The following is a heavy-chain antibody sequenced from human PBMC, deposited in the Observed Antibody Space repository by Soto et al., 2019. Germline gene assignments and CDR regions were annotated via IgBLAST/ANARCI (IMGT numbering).Heavy chain of an antibody. Sequence: PSETLSLTCTVSGVAISSSNYHWGWSRQPPGKGLEWIGSIYYTGSTHYNPSLKSRVTVSADTSKNQFSLRLSSVIAAETAVYYCARYEYPSKSSGTHLDYWGQGTLVTVSS. J-gene: IGHJ4*02. D-gene: IGHD3-16*01. V-gene: IGHV4-39*01. CDR2: IYYTGST. CDR1: GVAISSSNYH. CDR3: ARYEYPSKSSGTHLDY.